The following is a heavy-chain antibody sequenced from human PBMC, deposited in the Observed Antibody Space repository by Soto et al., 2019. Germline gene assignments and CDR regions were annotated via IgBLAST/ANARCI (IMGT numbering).Heavy chain of an antibody. CDR3: VRGGIAGHWFDP. D-gene: IGHD2-21*01. Sequence: SETLSLTCSVSRAFINSGGFYYSWIRQPPGKGLEWLGYIFHSGSTLYTPSLRGRLTLSADTSRNQLSLHLTSVTAADTAVYYCVRGGIAGHWFDPWGQGIVVTVSS. V-gene: IGHV4-31*03. J-gene: IGHJ5*02. CDR1: RAFINSGGFY. CDR2: IFHSGST.